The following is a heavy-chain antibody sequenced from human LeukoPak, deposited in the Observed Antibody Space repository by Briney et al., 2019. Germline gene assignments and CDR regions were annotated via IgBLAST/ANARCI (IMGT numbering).Heavy chain of an antibody. CDR3: ARVPTVTFFDY. J-gene: IGHJ4*02. D-gene: IGHD4-17*01. CDR2: MYYIGST. V-gene: IGHV4-39*01. CDR1: GGSISSSSYY. Sequence: TPSETLSLTCTVSGGSISSSSYYWGWIRQPPGKGLEWIGSMYYIGSTYYNPSLKSRVTISVDTSKNQCSLKLSSVTAADTAVYYCARVPTVTFFDYWGQGTLVTVSS.